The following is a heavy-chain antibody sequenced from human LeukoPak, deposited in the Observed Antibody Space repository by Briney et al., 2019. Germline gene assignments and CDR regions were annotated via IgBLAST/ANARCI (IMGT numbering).Heavy chain of an antibody. CDR3: ARDGVAVAGTPYYYYYYMDV. Sequence: SQTLSLTFSGYGGSFRGYCWGWIRQPPGKGLGGIGFIYYRGSSNYNPSLKGRVTMSVDTSKNQFSLKLSSVTAADTAVYYCARDGVAVAGTPYYYYYYMDVWGKGTTVTVSS. V-gene: IGHV4-59*01. J-gene: IGHJ6*03. D-gene: IGHD6-19*01. CDR2: IYYRGSS. CDR1: GGSFRGYC.